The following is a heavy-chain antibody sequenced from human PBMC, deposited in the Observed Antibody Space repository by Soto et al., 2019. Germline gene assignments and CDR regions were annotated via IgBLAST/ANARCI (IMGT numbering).Heavy chain of an antibody. D-gene: IGHD6-13*01. Sequence: GGSLRLSCAASGFTFRNYAMNWVRQAPGKGLEWVSAIIGSGGGTYSADSVKGRFTISRDNPKNPLYLQMNSLRAEDTAVYYCAKSVAAASYYYGVDVWGQGTTVTVSS. J-gene: IGHJ6*02. V-gene: IGHV3-23*01. CDR3: AKSVAAASYYYGVDV. CDR1: GFTFRNYA. CDR2: IIGSGGGT.